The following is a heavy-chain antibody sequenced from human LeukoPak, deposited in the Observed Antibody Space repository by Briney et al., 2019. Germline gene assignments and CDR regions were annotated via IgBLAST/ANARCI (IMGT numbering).Heavy chain of an antibody. CDR2: IIPIFGTA. V-gene: IGHV1-69*05. CDR3: ARDRTAMVTSYFDY. Sequence: ASVKVSCKASGYTFTSYGISWVRQAPGQGLEWMGGIIPIFGTANYAQKFQGRVTITTDESTSTAYTELSSLRSEDTAVYYCARDRTAMVTSYFDYWGQGTLVTVSS. J-gene: IGHJ4*02. D-gene: IGHD5-18*01. CDR1: GYTFTSYG.